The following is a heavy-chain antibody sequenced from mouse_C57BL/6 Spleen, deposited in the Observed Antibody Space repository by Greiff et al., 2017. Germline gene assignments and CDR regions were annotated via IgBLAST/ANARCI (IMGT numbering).Heavy chain of an antibody. Sequence: QVQLQQPGAELVRPGSSVKLSCKASGYTFTSYWMHWVKQRPKQGLEWIGNIDPSDSETHYNQKFKDKATLTVDKSSRTAYMQLSSLTSEDSAVYYCERSDYDGASFPHWCQGSPVTVSA. CDR3: ERSDYDGASFPH. CDR1: GYTFTSYW. V-gene: IGHV1-52*01. CDR2: IDPSDSET. J-gene: IGHJ3*01. D-gene: IGHD2-4*01.